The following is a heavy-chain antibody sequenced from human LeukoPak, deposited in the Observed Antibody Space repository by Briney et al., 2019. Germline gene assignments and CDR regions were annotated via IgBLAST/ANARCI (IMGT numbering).Heavy chain of an antibody. CDR3: ARELATVTTLVFDY. J-gene: IGHJ4*02. CDR1: EYTFTGYY. D-gene: IGHD4-17*01. CDR2: INPNSGGT. Sequence: ASVKVSCKASEYTFTGYYMHWVRQAPGQGLEWMGWINPNSGGTNYAQKFQGRVIMTRDTSISTAYMELSRLRSDDTAVYYCARELATVTTLVFDYWGQGTLVTVSS. V-gene: IGHV1-2*02.